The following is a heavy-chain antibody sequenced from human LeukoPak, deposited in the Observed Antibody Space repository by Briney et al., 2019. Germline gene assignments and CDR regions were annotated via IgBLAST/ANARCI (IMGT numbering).Heavy chain of an antibody. CDR1: GFMFSSYG. Sequence: GRSLRLSCVASGFMFSSYGMHWVRQAPGKGLEWVANIKQDGSQKYYVDSVKGRFTIPRDNAKNPLYLQMNSLRAEDTAVYYCARVQQLVLDDFDIWGQGTMVTVSS. CDR3: ARVQQLVLDDFDI. J-gene: IGHJ3*02. V-gene: IGHV3-7*01. D-gene: IGHD6-13*01. CDR2: IKQDGSQK.